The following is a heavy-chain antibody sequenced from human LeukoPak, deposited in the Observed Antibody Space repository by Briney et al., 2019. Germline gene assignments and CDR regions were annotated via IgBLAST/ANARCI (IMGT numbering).Heavy chain of an antibody. D-gene: IGHD2-8*02. CDR1: GGTFSSYA. CDR2: IIPIFGTA. J-gene: IGHJ6*03. CDR3: ARPGGAGSYHYYYMDV. Sequence: ASVKVSCKASGGTFSSYAISWVRQAPGQGLEWMGGIIPIFGTANYAQKFQGRVTITADESTSTAYMELSSLRSEDTAVYYCARPGGAGSYHYYYMDVWGKGTTVTVSS. V-gene: IGHV1-69*13.